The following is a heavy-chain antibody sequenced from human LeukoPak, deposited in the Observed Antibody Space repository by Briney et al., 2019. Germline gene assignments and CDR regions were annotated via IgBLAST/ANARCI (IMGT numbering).Heavy chain of an antibody. V-gene: IGHV5-51*01. CDR3: ARPYHGSGSFLPPYGY. D-gene: IGHD3-10*01. Sequence: GESLKISCKGSGYSFTSYWIGWVRQMPGKGLEWMGIIYPGDSDTRYSPSFQGQVTISTDKSISTAYLQWSSLKASDTAMYYCARPYHGSGSFLPPYGYWGQGTLVTVSS. CDR1: GYSFTSYW. CDR2: IYPGDSDT. J-gene: IGHJ4*02.